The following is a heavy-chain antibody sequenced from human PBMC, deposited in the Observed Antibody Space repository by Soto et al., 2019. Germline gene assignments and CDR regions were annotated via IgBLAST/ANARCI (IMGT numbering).Heavy chain of an antibody. CDR1: GFTFSSDA. Sequence: PGGSLRLSCAASGFTFSSDAMSWVRQAPGKGLEWVSSISGSGGNAYYADSVKGRFSISRDNSKNTLRLQMNSLRADDTAVYYCAKDGASGSYPPYYYFGMDVWGQGTTVTVSS. J-gene: IGHJ6*02. D-gene: IGHD1-26*01. CDR3: AKDGASGSYPPYYYFGMDV. CDR2: ISGSGGNA. V-gene: IGHV3-23*01.